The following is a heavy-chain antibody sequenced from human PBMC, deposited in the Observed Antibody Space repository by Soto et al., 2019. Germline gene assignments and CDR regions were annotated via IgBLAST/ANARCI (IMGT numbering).Heavy chain of an antibody. CDR1: GGSISSYY. CDR2: IYYSGST. V-gene: IGHV4-59*01. D-gene: IGHD3-22*01. CDR3: ARGPYYDSSGFAFDI. J-gene: IGHJ3*02. Sequence: TSETLSLTCTVSGGSISSYYWSWIRQPPGKGLEWIGYIYYSGSTNYNPSLKSRVTISVDTSKNQFSLKLSSVTAADTAVYYCARGPYYDSSGFAFDIWGQGTMVTVSS.